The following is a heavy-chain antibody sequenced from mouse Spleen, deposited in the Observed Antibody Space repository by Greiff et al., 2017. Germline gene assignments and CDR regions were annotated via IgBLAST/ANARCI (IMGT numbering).Heavy chain of an antibody. CDR2: ISSGSSTI. D-gene: IGHD2-4*01. V-gene: IGHV5-17*01. J-gene: IGHJ3*01. Sequence: EVMLVESGGGLVKPGGSLKLSCAASGFTFSDYGMHWVRQAPEKGLEWVAYISSGSSTIYYADTVKGRFTISRDNAKNTLFLQMTSLRSEDTAMYYCARPRYYDYDGGFAYWGQGTLVTVSA. CDR1: GFTFSDYG. CDR3: ARPRYYDYDGGFAY.